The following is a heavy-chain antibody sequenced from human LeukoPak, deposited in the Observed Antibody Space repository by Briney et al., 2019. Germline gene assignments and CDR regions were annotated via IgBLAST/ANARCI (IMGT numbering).Heavy chain of an antibody. CDR3: ATELAYCGGDCYSGFDY. V-gene: IGHV1-69*05. CDR2: IIPIFGTA. Sequence: SVKVSCKGSGGTFSSYAISWVRQAPGQGLEWMGGIIPIFGTANYAQKFQGRVTITTDESTSTAYMELSSLRSEDTAVYYCATELAYCGGDCYSGFDYWGQGTLVTVSS. D-gene: IGHD2-21*02. J-gene: IGHJ4*02. CDR1: GGTFSSYA.